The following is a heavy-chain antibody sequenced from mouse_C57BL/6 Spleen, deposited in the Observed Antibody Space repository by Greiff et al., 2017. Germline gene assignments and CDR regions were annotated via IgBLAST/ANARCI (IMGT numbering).Heavy chain of an antibody. Sequence: QVQLQQPGAELVKPGASVKLSCKASGYTFTSYWMHWVKQRPGQGLEWIGMIHPSSGSTNYNEKFKSKATLTVDKSSSTAYMQLSSLTSEDSAVYYCARDTTVVEYAMDYWGQGTSVTVSS. CDR3: ARDTTVVEYAMDY. J-gene: IGHJ4*01. D-gene: IGHD1-1*01. V-gene: IGHV1-64*01. CDR1: GYTFTSYW. CDR2: IHPSSGST.